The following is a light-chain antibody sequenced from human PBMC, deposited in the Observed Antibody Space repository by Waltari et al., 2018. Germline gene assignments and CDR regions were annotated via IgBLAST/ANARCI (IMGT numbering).Light chain of an antibody. Sequence: DIVLTQSPGTLSLSPGERATLSCRASQSVSSSYLAWYQQKPGQAPRLLIYGASSRATGIPDRFSGSGSGTDFSLTISRLEPEDFAVYYCQRYGSSPITFGGGTKVEIK. V-gene: IGKV3-20*01. CDR2: GAS. CDR3: QRYGSSPIT. J-gene: IGKJ4*01. CDR1: QSVSSSY.